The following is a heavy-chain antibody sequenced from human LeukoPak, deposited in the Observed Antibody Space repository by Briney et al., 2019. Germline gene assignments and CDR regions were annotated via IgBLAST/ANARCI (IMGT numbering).Heavy chain of an antibody. J-gene: IGHJ4*02. D-gene: IGHD3-16*02. CDR3: ARVRITFGGVIVIPGYFDY. V-gene: IGHV4-38-2*02. CDR1: GYSISSGYY. Sequence: SETLSLTCTVSGYSISSGYYWGWIRQPPGKGLEWIGSIYHSGSTYYNPPLKSRVTISVDTSKNQFSLKLSSVTAADTAVYYCARVRITFGGVIVIPGYFDYWGQGTLVTVSS. CDR2: IYHSGST.